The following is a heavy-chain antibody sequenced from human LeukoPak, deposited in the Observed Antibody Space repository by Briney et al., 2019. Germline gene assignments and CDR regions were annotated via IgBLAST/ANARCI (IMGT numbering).Heavy chain of an antibody. Sequence: PGGSLRLSCGASGFTFSNYTMNWVRQAPGKGLEWVSSISSSSRSIYYADSVKGRFTISRDNAKNSLYLQMNSLRAEDTAVYYCARRGYSGSLDYWGQGTLVTVSS. CDR2: ISSSSRSI. J-gene: IGHJ4*02. CDR1: GFTFSNYT. V-gene: IGHV3-21*01. D-gene: IGHD5-12*01. CDR3: ARRGYSGSLDY.